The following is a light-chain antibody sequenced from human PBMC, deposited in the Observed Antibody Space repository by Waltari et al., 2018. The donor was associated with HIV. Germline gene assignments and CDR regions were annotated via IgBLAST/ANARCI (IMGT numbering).Light chain of an antibody. CDR1: QGIGNY. CDR2: AAT. V-gene: IGKV1-27*01. Sequence: DIQMTQSPSSLSASLGDRVTVTCRASQGIGNYLAWYHQRPVKVPELLIFAATTLQSGVPSRFGGSGSGTDFTLTINSLQPEDVGTYYCQKYNSAPLTIGGGTKVEIK. CDR3: QKYNSAPLT. J-gene: IGKJ4*01.